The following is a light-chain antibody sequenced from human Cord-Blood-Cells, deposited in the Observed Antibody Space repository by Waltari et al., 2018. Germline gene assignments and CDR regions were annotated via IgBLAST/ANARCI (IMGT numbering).Light chain of an antibody. Sequence: EIVMTQSPGTLSVSPGERATLSCRASQSVSSNLAWYQQKPGQAPRLLIYGASTRATCIPARFSGSGSGTEFTLTISSLQSEDFAVYYCQQYNNWPPYSFGQGTKLEIK. V-gene: IGKV3-15*01. CDR1: QSVSSN. J-gene: IGKJ2*03. CDR2: GAS. CDR3: QQYNNWPPYS.